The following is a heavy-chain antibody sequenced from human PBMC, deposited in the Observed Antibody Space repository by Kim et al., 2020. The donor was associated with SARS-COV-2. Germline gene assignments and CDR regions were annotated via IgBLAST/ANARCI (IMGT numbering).Heavy chain of an antibody. CDR2: ISAYNGNT. V-gene: IGHV1-18*04. CDR3: AREGHYCSSTSCYPFDY. Sequence: ASVKVSCKASGYTFTSYGISWVRQAPGQALEWMGWISAYNGNTNYAQKLQGRVTMTTDTSTSTAYMELRSLRSDDTAVYYCAREGHYCSSTSCYPFDYWGRGPLVTVSS. CDR1: GYTFTSYG. D-gene: IGHD2-2*01. J-gene: IGHJ4*02.